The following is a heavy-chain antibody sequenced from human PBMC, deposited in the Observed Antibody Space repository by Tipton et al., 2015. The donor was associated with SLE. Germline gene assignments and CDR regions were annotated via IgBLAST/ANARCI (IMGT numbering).Heavy chain of an antibody. V-gene: IGHV3-64*02. D-gene: IGHD3-16*01. Sequence: SLRLSCIASGFSNHAIHWVRQAPGKRLEYVSSINNNGGSTHYADSVKGRFTISRDNSKNTVYLQMGRLRAEDMGMYFCARVGGGDDFDLWGQGTMVNVSS. J-gene: IGHJ3*01. CDR2: INNNGGST. CDR3: ARVGGGDDFDL. CDR1: GFSNHA.